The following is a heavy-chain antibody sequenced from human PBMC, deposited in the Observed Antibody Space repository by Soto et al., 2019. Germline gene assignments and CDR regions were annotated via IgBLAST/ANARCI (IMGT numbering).Heavy chain of an antibody. D-gene: IGHD4-17*01. Sequence: LRLSCAASGFTFSSYAMHWVRKAPGKGLEWVAATSYDGSNKFYADSVKGRFIISRDNSKNTLDLQMNTLRAEDTAVYYCAGVFYGGNSVNNYWGQGTPVTVSS. V-gene: IGHV3-30-3*01. CDR3: AGVFYGGNSVNNY. CDR2: TSYDGSNK. CDR1: GFTFSSYA. J-gene: IGHJ4*02.